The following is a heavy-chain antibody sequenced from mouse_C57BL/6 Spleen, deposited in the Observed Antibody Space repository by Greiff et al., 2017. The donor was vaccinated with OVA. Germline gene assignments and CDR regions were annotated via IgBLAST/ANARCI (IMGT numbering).Heavy chain of an antibody. CDR3: TREYYGSSYYFDY. V-gene: IGHV5-9-1*02. CDR1: GFTFSSYA. J-gene: IGHJ2*01. Sequence: KLVESGEGLVKPGGSLKLSCAASGFTFSSYAMSWVRQTPEKRLEWVAYISSGGDYIYYADTVKGRFTISRDNARNTLYLQMSSLKSEDTAMYYCTREYYGSSYYFDYWGQGTTLTVSS. D-gene: IGHD1-1*01. CDR2: ISSGGDYI.